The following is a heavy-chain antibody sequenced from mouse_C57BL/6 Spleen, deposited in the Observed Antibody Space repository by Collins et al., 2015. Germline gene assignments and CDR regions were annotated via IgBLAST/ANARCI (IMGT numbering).Heavy chain of an antibody. CDR2: ILPGIGTT. Sequence: QVQLQQSGAELMKPGASVKLSCKASGYTFSYHWIEWVKQRPGHGLEWIGEILPGIGTTNYNGKFKGKATFTADISSNTAYMQLSSLTTEDSAIYFCANRAYYYGSRGDYWGQGTTLTVSS. V-gene: IGHV1-9*01. D-gene: IGHD1-1*01. CDR1: GYTFSYHW. J-gene: IGHJ2*01. CDR3: ANRAYYYGSRGDY.